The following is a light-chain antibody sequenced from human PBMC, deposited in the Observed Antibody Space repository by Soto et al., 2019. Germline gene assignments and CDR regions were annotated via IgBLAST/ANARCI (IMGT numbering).Light chain of an antibody. CDR2: DVF. CDR3: QHYQGGHPIA. J-gene: IGKJ5*01. Sequence: EIVLTQSPDTLSLSPGESATLSCRASQSVSARLAWYKHEPGQPPRLLISDVFNRASGVAERFSGSGSETDFTLIIRRLEPEDSALYYCQHYQGGHPIAFGQGTRLENK. CDR1: QSVSAR. V-gene: IGKV3-20*01.